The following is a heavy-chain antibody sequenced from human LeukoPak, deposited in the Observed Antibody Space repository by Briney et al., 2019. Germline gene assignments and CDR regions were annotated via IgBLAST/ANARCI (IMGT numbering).Heavy chain of an antibody. CDR3: AKRPDCSTTNCFRFEY. D-gene: IGHD2-2*01. CDR2: ISGDGGST. Sequence: GGSLRLSCAASGFTFSTYVMSWVRQAPGQGLEWVSSISGDGGSTYYAESAKGRFTISRDNSKNTLYLQMNSLRAEDTAVYYCAKRPDCSTTNCFRFEYWGQGTLVTVSS. V-gene: IGHV3-23*01. J-gene: IGHJ4*02. CDR1: GFTFSTYV.